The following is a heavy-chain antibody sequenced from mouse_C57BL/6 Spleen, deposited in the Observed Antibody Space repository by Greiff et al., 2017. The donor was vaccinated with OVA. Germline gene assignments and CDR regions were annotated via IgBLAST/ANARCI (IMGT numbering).Heavy chain of an antibody. V-gene: IGHV14-4*01. Sequence: VHVKQSGAELVRPGASVKLSCTASGFNIKDDYMHWVKQRPEQGLEWIGWIDPENGDTEYASKFQGKATITADTSSNTAYLQLSSLTSEDTAVYYCTTPLLRRGLGYAMDYWGQGTSVTVSS. CDR1: GFNIKDDY. J-gene: IGHJ4*01. CDR2: IDPENGDT. D-gene: IGHD1-1*01. CDR3: TTPLLRRGLGYAMDY.